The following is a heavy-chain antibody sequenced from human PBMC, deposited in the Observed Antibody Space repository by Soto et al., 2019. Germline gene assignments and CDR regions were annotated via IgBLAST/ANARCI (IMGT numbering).Heavy chain of an antibody. D-gene: IGHD2-2*01. V-gene: IGHV3-74*01. CDR3: ARGLYLKYGQDY. Sequence: EVQLVESGGGLVQTGGSLRLSCAASGFTFSSYWMHWVRQAPGKGVVWVSRINGDGGITNYADSVKGRFTISRDNAKNTVYLQVDSLRAEDTAVYYCARGLYLKYGQDYWGQGTLVTVSS. CDR1: GFTFSSYW. J-gene: IGHJ4*02. CDR2: INGDGGIT.